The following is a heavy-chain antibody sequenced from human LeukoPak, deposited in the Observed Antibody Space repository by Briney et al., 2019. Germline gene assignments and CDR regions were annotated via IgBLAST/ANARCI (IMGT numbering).Heavy chain of an antibody. CDR2: IYPGDSDT. J-gene: IGHJ2*01. CDR1: GYSFTSYW. Sequence: GESLKISCKGSGYSFTSYWIGWVRQMPGKGLEWMGIIYPGDSDTRYSPSFQGQVTISADKSISTAYLQWSSLKASDTAMYYCARHQKSSGWPSDYWYFDLWGRGTLVTVSS. V-gene: IGHV5-51*01. D-gene: IGHD6-19*01. CDR3: ARHQKSSGWPSDYWYFDL.